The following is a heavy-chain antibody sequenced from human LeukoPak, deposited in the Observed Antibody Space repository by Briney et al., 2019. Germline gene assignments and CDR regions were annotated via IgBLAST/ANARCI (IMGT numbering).Heavy chain of an antibody. CDR2: ISGTGGST. V-gene: IGHV3-23*01. CDR1: GFTFSSYA. Sequence: GGSLRLSCAASGFTFSSYAMSWVRQTPGKGLEWVSVISGTGGSTYYADSVKGRFTISRDNSKNTLYLQMNSLRADDTAVYYCAKEIYGDSTGGRFQHWGQGTLVTVSS. D-gene: IGHD4-17*01. CDR3: AKEIYGDSTGGRFQH. J-gene: IGHJ1*01.